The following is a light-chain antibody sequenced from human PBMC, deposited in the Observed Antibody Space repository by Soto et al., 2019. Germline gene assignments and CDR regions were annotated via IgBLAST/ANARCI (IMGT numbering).Light chain of an antibody. CDR3: QQYNSYRVVT. CDR2: KAS. V-gene: IGKV1-5*03. Sequence: DIQMTQSPSTLSASVGDRVTITCRASQSISSWLAWYQQKPGKAPKLLIYKASSLDSGVPSRFSGSGSGTEFTLTISSLQPDDFATYYCQQYNSYRVVTFGQGTKVEIK. CDR1: QSISSW. J-gene: IGKJ1*01.